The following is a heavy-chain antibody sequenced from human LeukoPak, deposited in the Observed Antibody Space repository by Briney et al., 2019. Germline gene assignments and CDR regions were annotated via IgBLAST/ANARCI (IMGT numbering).Heavy chain of an antibody. CDR3: ARRYDNTGYSDY. D-gene: IGHD2-21*01. CDR2: FYPANSDT. CDR1: GYTFTNYW. Sequence: LGESLKISCKGSGYTFTNYWIAWVRQMPGKGLEWVGIFYPANSDTRYSPSFQAQVTMSADKSINTAYLQWSSLKASDTAMYYCARRYDNTGYSDYWGQGTLVTVSS. V-gene: IGHV5-51*01. J-gene: IGHJ4*02.